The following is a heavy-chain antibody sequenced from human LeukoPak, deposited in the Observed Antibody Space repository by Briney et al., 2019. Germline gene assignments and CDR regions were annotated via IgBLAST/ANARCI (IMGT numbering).Heavy chain of an antibody. CDR2: IYYSGST. CDR1: GGSISNSSYY. D-gene: IGHD4-23*01. Sequence: SETLSLTCTVSGGSISNSSYYWGWIRQPPGKGLEWIGSIYYSGSTYYNPSLKSRVTISVDTSKNQFSLKLSSVTAADTAVYYCARAVVTGRYYYYYYMDVWGKGTTVTVSS. CDR3: ARAVVTGRYYYYYYMDV. V-gene: IGHV4-39*07. J-gene: IGHJ6*03.